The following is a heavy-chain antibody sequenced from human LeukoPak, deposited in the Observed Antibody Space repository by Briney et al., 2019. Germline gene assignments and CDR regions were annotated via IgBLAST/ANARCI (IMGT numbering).Heavy chain of an antibody. V-gene: IGHV3-33*01. Sequence: GGSLRLSCAASGFTFSSYGMHWVRQAPGKGLEGVAVIWYDGSNKYYADSVKGRFTISRDNSKNTLYLQMNSLRAEDTAVYYCAREGKAAAGHFDYWGQGTLVTVSS. J-gene: IGHJ4*02. CDR3: AREGKAAAGHFDY. D-gene: IGHD6-13*01. CDR2: IWYDGSNK. CDR1: GFTFSSYG.